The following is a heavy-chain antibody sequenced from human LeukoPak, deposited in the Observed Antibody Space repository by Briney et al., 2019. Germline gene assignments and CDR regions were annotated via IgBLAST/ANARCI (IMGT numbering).Heavy chain of an antibody. CDR3: ARVRSSGWYVRNWFDP. D-gene: IGHD6-19*01. CDR1: GGSFSGYY. Sequence: NPSETLSLTCAVYGGSFSGYYWSWIRQPPGKGLEWIGEINHSGSTNYNPSLKSRVTISVDTSKNQFSLKLSSVTAADTAVYYCARVRSSGWYVRNWFDPWGQGTLVTVSS. J-gene: IGHJ5*02. CDR2: INHSGST. V-gene: IGHV4-34*01.